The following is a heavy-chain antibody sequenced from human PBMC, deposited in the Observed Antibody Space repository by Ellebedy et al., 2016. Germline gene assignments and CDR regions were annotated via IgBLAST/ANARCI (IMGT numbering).Heavy chain of an antibody. CDR2: ISDNSNYI. Sequence: GESLKISXAASGFIFSGYRMNWVRQAPGKGLEWVSSISDNSNYIFYIDSVRGRFTISRDNAKRSLYLQMNSLRAEDTAVYYCASSGYDFWNGLYYFDYWGQGTLVTVSS. V-gene: IGHV3-21*04. J-gene: IGHJ4*02. CDR3: ASSGYDFWNGLYYFDY. D-gene: IGHD3-3*01. CDR1: GFIFSGYR.